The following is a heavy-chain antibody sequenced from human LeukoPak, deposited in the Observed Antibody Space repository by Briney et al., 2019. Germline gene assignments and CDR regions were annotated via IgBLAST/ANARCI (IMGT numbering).Heavy chain of an antibody. V-gene: IGHV4-59*01. CDR2: IYYSGST. CDR3: ARGQYYGSGGLDY. J-gene: IGHJ4*02. Sequence: PSETLSLTCTVSGGSISSYYWSWIRQPPGKGLEWIGYIYYSGSTNYNPSPKSRVTISVDTSKNQFSVKLSSVTAADTAVYYCARGQYYGSGGLDYWGQGTLVTVSS. D-gene: IGHD3-10*01. CDR1: GGSISSYY.